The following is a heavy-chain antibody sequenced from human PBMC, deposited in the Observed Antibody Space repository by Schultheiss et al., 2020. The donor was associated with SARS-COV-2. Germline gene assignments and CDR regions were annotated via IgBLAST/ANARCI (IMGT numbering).Heavy chain of an antibody. D-gene: IGHD3-3*01. J-gene: IGHJ4*02. Sequence: SETLSLTCTVSSGSISSGNYYWNWIRQPAGKGLEWIGRIFTSGGTNYNPSLKSRVTISVDTSKNQFSLKLSSVTAADTAVYYCARVHHDFWSGYSDERDYWGQGTLVTVSS. CDR2: IFTSGGT. V-gene: IGHV4-61*02. CDR3: ARVHHDFWSGYSDERDY. CDR1: SGSISSGNYY.